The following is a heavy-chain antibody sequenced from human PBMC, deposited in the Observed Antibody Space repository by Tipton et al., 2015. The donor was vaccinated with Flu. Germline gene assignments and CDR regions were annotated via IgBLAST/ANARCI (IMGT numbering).Heavy chain of an antibody. V-gene: IGHV3-23*01. CDR1: GFTFSSYA. CDR2: ISGSGGST. J-gene: IGHJ2*01. Sequence: SLRLSCAASGFTFSSYAMSWVRQAPGKGLEWVSAISGSGGSTYYADSVKGRFTISRDNSKNTLYLQMNSLRAEDTAVYYCAKEAILDSSSSLGLVYFDLWGRGTLATVSS. D-gene: IGHD6-6*01. CDR3: AKEAILDSSSSLGLVYFDL.